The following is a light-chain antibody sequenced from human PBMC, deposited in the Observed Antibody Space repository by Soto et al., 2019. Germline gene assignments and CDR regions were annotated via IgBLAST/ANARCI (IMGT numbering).Light chain of an antibody. CDR2: DGS. Sequence: IHMTQSPSTLSASVGYRVTITCRASQSIDRWLAWYQQKPGKAPKLVIYDGSTLESGVPSRFSVSGSGTEFTLTITSLQSEDFATYYCQQLFDSPITFGQGTRLEIK. CDR3: QQLFDSPIT. J-gene: IGKJ5*01. CDR1: QSIDRW. V-gene: IGKV1-5*01.